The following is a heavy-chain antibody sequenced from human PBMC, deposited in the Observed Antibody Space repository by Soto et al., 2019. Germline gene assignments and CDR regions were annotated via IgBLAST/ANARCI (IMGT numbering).Heavy chain of an antibody. V-gene: IGHV3-30*18. J-gene: IGHJ4*02. CDR2: IAYDGSNE. CDR3: AKAMTTVTTAYFDY. D-gene: IGHD4-17*01. Sequence: GGSLRLSCAASGFTFSNYGMHWVRQAPGKGLEWVSVIAYDGSNEYHADSVKGRFTGSRDNSKNTVYLQMNSLRAEDTAVYYCAKAMTTVTTAYFDYWGQGITVTVSS. CDR1: GFTFSNYG.